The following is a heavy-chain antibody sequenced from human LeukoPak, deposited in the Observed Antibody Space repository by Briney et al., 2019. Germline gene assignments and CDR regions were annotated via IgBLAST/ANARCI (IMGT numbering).Heavy chain of an antibody. CDR3: ASPTGSGHAFDI. CDR2: INPNSGGT. CDR1: GYTFTGYY. Sequence: ASVKVSCKASGYTFTGYYMHWVRQAPGQGLEWMGWINPNSGGTNYAQTFQGWVTMTRDTSISTAYMELSRLRSDGTAVYYCASPTGSGHAFDIWGQGTMVTVSS. V-gene: IGHV1-2*04. J-gene: IGHJ3*02.